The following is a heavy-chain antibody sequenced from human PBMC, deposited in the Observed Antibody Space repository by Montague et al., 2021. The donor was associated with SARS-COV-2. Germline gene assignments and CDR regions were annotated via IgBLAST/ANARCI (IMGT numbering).Heavy chain of an antibody. D-gene: IGHD5/OR15-5a*01. J-gene: IGHJ4*02. Sequence: SETLSLTCLVSGGTISTDNLCWYWAWLRQPPGKGLEWIGSIFHNGDSYYNPSLNTRVTISIDTSRNHFSLSLTSVTAPDTAVYYCARHVSNLRAAVDYFDYWGQGTPVTVSS. CDR3: ARHVSNLRAAVDYFDY. CDR2: IFHNGDS. V-gene: IGHV4-39*01. CDR1: GGTISTDNLCWY.